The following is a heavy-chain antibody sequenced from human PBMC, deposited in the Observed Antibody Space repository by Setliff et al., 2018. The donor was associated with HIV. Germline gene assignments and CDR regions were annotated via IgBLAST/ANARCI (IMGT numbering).Heavy chain of an antibody. Sequence: SETLSLTCTVPSDSITSYYWTWIRQPPGRGLEWIGYIYKAGSTSYNPSLRSRVTMSVDTSKNQFSLKLSSVTAADTAVYYCAREEDYNFWSGYDWFDPWGQGTLVTVSS. V-gene: IGHV4-59*01. D-gene: IGHD3-3*01. CDR1: SDSITSYY. CDR3: AREEDYNFWSGYDWFDP. CDR2: IYKAGST. J-gene: IGHJ5*02.